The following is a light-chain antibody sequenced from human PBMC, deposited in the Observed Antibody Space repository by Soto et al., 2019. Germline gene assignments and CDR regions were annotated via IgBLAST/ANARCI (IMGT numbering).Light chain of an antibody. V-gene: IGKV3-15*01. CDR2: GAA. J-gene: IGKJ1*01. CDR1: QSVSSN. Sequence: ILPTPSPTPQSPSPLVSPPLSVTASQSVSSNLAWYQQKPGQAPRLLIYGAATRATGSPARFSGSGSGTEFTLTISSLQSEDFAVYYCQQYNNWPPVTFGQGTKVDI. CDR3: QQYNNWPPVT.